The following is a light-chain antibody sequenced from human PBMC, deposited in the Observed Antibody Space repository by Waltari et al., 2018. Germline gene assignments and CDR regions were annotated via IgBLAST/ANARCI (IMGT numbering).Light chain of an antibody. Sequence: SSELTQDPDVSVALGQTVRITCQGDSLRNSYAGWYQQKPGQAPILVFYGKNNRPSGIPARFSGSSSGDTASLTITGAQAEDEADYYCNSRDINGNHLGVYVFGTGTKVTVL. V-gene: IGLV3-19*01. CDR1: SLRNSY. CDR2: GKN. CDR3: NSRDINGNHLGVYV. J-gene: IGLJ1*01.